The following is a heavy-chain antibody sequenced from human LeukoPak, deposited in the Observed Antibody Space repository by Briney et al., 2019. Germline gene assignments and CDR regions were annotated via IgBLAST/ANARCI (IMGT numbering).Heavy chain of an antibody. CDR1: GGSFSGHF. J-gene: IGHJ5*02. Sequence: SETLSLTCAVSGGSFSGHFWSWVRQAPGKGLVWIGEINHSGSTNYNPSLKSRVTISVDTSKNQFSLKLSSVTAADTAVYYCARGKTGEGEFDPWGQGTLVTVSS. D-gene: IGHD3-10*01. CDR2: INHSGST. V-gene: IGHV4-34*01. CDR3: ARGKTGEGEFDP.